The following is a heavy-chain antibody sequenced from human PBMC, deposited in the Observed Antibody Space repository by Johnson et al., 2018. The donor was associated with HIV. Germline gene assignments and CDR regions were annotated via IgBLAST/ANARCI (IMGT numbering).Heavy chain of an antibody. J-gene: IGHJ3*02. D-gene: IGHD3-10*01. CDR3: VRFTEVVGVRFDI. V-gene: IGHV3-66*02. Sequence: VKLVESGGGLVQPGGSLRLSCAVSGFTVSTNYMAWVRQAPGKGLEWLSVIYSTGSTYYPESVKGRFTISRDNSRSTLYLQMNSLRDEDTAIYYCVRFTEVVGVRFDIWGQGTMVTVS. CDR1: GFTVSTNY. CDR2: IYSTGST.